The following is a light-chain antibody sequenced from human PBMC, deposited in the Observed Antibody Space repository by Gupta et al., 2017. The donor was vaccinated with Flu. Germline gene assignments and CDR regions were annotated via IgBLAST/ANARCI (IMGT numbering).Light chain of an antibody. CDR3: QMWDTGSDHPV. CDR2: DNN. V-gene: IGLV3-21*02. J-gene: IGLJ2*01. Sequence: YVLTQPPSVSVAPGQTARITCGGSNIGSKSVHWYQQKPGQAPVLVVYDNNDRPSGIPEPFSGSNSGNTATLTISRVEAGDEADYYCQMWDTGSDHPVFGGGTKLTVL. CDR1: NIGSKS.